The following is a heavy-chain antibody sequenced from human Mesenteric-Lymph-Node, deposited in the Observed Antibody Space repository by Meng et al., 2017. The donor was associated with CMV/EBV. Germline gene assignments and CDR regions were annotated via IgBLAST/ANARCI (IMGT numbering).Heavy chain of an antibody. V-gene: IGHV3-23*01. J-gene: IGHJ4*02. Sequence: GESLKISCAASGFTFSNSDMNWVRQAPGKGLEWVSGISGSGGSTYYTDSVKGRFTISRDNSKNTLYLQMNSLRAEDTAVYYCAKKAGIQLWYPFDYWGQGTLVTVSS. CDR3: AKKAGIQLWYPFDY. CDR1: GFTFSNSD. D-gene: IGHD5-18*01. CDR2: ISGSGGST.